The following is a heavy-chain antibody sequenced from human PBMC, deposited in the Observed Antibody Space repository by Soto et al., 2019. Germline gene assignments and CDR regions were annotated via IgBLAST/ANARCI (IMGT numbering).Heavy chain of an antibody. V-gene: IGHV1-8*01. Sequence: ASVKVSCKASGYTFTSYDINWVRQATGQGLEWMGWMNPNSGNTGYAQKFQGRVTMTRSTSISTAYMELSSLRSEDTAVYYCARGPVLGGSSWSSYYYYMDVWGKGTTVTVTS. D-gene: IGHD6-13*01. CDR1: GYTFTSYD. CDR3: ARGPVLGGSSWSSYYYYMDV. J-gene: IGHJ6*03. CDR2: MNPNSGNT.